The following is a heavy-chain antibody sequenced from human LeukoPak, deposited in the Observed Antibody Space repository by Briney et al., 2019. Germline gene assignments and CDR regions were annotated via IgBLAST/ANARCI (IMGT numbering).Heavy chain of an antibody. Sequence: GGSLRLSCAASGFIFSSYSMNWVRQAPGKGLEWVSSITSSSSYIYYADSVKGRFTISRDNAKNSLYLQMNSLKTEDTAVYYCTTDWLSDSSGYDYWGQGTLVTVSS. J-gene: IGHJ4*02. D-gene: IGHD3-22*01. CDR3: TTDWLSDSSGYDY. CDR2: ITSSSSYI. CDR1: GFIFSSYS. V-gene: IGHV3-21*03.